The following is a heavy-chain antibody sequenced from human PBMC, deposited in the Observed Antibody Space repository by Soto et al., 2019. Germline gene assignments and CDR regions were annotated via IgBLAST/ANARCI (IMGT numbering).Heavy chain of an antibody. J-gene: IGHJ4*02. CDR2: IIPLFGTA. Sequence: GASVKVSRKASGVTFSSETLGWVRQAPGQGLEWVGGIIPLFGTASYAQKFQGRVTITADESTSTVYMELSSLRSDDTAVYFCATELGENPASPFDAWGQGTLVTVSS. CDR3: ATELGENPASPFDA. D-gene: IGHD3-10*01. V-gene: IGHV1-69*13. CDR1: GVTFSSET.